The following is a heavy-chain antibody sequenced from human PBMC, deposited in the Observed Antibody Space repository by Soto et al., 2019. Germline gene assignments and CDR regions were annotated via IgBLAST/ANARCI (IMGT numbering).Heavy chain of an antibody. D-gene: IGHD2-2*01. CDR1: GGSISSYY. J-gene: IGHJ5*02. V-gene: IGHV4-4*07. Sequence: QVQLQESGPGLVKPSETLSLTCTVSGGSISSYYWSWIRQPAGKGLEWIGRIYTSGSTNYNPSLKSRVTMSVDTSKNQFSLELSSVTAADTAVYYCAREGMVVVPAAKGGWFDPWGQGTLVTVSS. CDR2: IYTSGST. CDR3: AREGMVVVPAAKGGWFDP.